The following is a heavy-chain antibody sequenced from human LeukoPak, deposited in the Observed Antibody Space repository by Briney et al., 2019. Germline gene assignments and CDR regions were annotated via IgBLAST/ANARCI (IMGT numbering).Heavy chain of an antibody. CDR1: GYTFTSYG. D-gene: IGHD3-22*01. CDR3: ARDGAYYYDSSGSWPFDY. J-gene: IGHJ4*02. CDR2: ISAYNGNT. Sequence: ASVKVSCKASGYTFTSYGISWVRQAPGQGLEWMGWISAYNGNTNYAQKLQGRVTMTTDTSTGTAYMELRSLRSDDTAVYYCARDGAYYYDSSGSWPFDYWGQGTLVTVSS. V-gene: IGHV1-18*01.